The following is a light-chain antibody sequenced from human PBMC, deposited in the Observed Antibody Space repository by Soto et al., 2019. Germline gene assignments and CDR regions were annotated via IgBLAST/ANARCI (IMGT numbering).Light chain of an antibody. V-gene: IGKV3-20*01. Sequence: EIVLTQFPGTLSLSPGERATLSCRASQSLHSNFLVWYQQKPGQAPRLLISSASRRATGIPDRFSGSGSGTDFTLTISRLDPEDFAGYYCHQSGISPLTFGPGTRVDVK. J-gene: IGKJ3*01. CDR1: QSLHSNF. CDR3: HQSGISPLT. CDR2: SAS.